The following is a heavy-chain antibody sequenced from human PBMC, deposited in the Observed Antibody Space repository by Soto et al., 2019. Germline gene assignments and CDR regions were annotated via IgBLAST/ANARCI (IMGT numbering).Heavy chain of an antibody. D-gene: IGHD6-6*01. J-gene: IGHJ6*02. V-gene: IGHV3-15*01. CDR2: IKSKTDGGTT. CDR1: GFTFSNAW. Sequence: EVQLVESGGGLVKPGGSLRLSCAASGFTFSNAWMSWVRQAPGKGLEWVGRIKSKTDGGTTDYAAPVKGRFTISRDDSKNTLYLQMNSLKTEDTAVYYCTTDMAAPPHYYYYGMDVWGQGTTVTVSS. CDR3: TTDMAAPPHYYYYGMDV.